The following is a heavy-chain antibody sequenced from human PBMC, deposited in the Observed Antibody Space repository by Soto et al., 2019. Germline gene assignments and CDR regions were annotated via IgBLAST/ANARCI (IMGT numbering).Heavy chain of an antibody. D-gene: IGHD6-13*01. CDR1: GGSFSGYY. Sequence: QVQLQQWGAGLLKPSETLSLTCAVYGGSFSGYYWSWIRQPPGKGLEWIGEINHSGSTNYNPSLKSRVTISVDTSKNQFSLKLSSVTAADTAVYYCARRSIAAAGTWAYFQHWGQGTLVTVSS. CDR3: ARRSIAAAGTWAYFQH. V-gene: IGHV4-34*01. CDR2: INHSGST. J-gene: IGHJ1*01.